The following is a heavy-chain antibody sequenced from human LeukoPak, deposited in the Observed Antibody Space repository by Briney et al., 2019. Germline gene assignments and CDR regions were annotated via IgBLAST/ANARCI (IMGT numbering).Heavy chain of an antibody. CDR1: GFTFSTYW. J-gene: IGHJ6*02. V-gene: IGHV3-74*01. CDR2: INSDGSSP. CDR3: ARWGSSGWYPMDV. D-gene: IGHD6-19*01. Sequence: QTGGSLRLSCAAFGFTFSTYWMHGVRQAPGKGLVWVSCINSDGSSPSYADSVKGRFTISRDNAKNTVYLQMNSLRADDTAVYYCARWGSSGWYPMDVWGQGTTVTVSS.